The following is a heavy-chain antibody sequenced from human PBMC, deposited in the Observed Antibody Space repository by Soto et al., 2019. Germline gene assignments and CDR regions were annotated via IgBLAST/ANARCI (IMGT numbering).Heavy chain of an antibody. D-gene: IGHD3-3*01. CDR1: GDSVSSNSAA. J-gene: IGHJ3*02. V-gene: IGHV6-1*01. CDR3: ARDPTTIGDFWSGYYPEGGHNDAFGI. Sequence: SQTLSLTCAISGDSVSSNSAAWNWIRQSPSRGLEWLGRTYYRSKWYNDYAVSVKSRITINPDTSKNQFSLQLNSGTPEDTAVNYCARDPTTIGDFWSGYYPEGGHNDAFGIWGQGTMVTVSS. CDR2: TYYRSKWYN.